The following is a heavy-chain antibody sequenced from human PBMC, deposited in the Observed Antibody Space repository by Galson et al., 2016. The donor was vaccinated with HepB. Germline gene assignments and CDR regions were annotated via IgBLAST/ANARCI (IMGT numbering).Heavy chain of an antibody. D-gene: IGHD2/OR15-2a*01. V-gene: IGHV1-24*01. CDR2: FDPEVGDT. CDR3: ASASQHSFLDY. Sequence: SVKVSCKVSGYTLSDLSMHWVRQAPGKGLEWMGGFDPEVGDTVYAQKFQGRVTMTEATSTDTAYMALSSLGSEDTAIYYCASASQHSFLDYWGQGTLVTVSS. CDR1: GYTLSDLS. J-gene: IGHJ4*02.